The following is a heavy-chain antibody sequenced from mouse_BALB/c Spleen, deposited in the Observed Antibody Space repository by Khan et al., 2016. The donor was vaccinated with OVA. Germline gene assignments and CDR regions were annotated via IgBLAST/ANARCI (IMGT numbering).Heavy chain of an antibody. Sequence: QVQLKQSGPGLVQPSQSLSITCTVSGFSLTTYGVHWVRQSPGKGLEWLGLIWSGGNTDYNAAFISRLSITKDNSKSQVFFKMNSLQADDTGMSYCARNSYMYDFTYWGQGTLVTVSA. CDR1: GFSLTTYG. CDR3: ARNSYMYDFTY. D-gene: IGHD2-14*01. J-gene: IGHJ3*01. V-gene: IGHV2-2*01. CDR2: IWSGGNT.